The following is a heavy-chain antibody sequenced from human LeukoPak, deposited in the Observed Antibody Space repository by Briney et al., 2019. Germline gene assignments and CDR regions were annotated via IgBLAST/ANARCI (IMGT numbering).Heavy chain of an antibody. J-gene: IGHJ4*02. Sequence: PSEPLSLTCAVYGGSFSGYYWSWIRQPAGKGLEWIGYIYYSGSTNYNPSLKSRVTVSVDTSKNQFSLKLSSVTAADTAVYYCARLVMPPYFDYWGQGTLVTVSS. CDR3: ARLVMPPYFDY. D-gene: IGHD3-16*01. V-gene: IGHV4-59*08. CDR1: GGSFSGYY. CDR2: IYYSGST.